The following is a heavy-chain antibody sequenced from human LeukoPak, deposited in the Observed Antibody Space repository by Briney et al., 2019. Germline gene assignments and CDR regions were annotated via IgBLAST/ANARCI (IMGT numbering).Heavy chain of an antibody. D-gene: IGHD3-22*01. V-gene: IGHV4-34*01. Sequence: SETLSLTCAVYGGSFSGYYWSWIRQPPGKGREWIGEINHSGSTNYNPSLKSRVTISVDTSKNQFSLKLSSVTAADTAVYYCARDFAGSSVRRSPGPFDIWGQGTMVTVSS. J-gene: IGHJ3*02. CDR1: GGSFSGYY. CDR3: ARDFAGSSVRRSPGPFDI. CDR2: INHSGST.